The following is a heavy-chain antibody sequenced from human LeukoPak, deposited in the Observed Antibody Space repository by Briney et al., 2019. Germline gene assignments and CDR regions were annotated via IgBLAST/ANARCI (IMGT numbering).Heavy chain of an antibody. CDR3: ARGSGYSYAFTGRERTKSRLDY. D-gene: IGHD5-18*01. J-gene: IGHJ4*02. Sequence: GGSLRLSCTVSGFTVSSNSMSWVRQAPGKGLEWVSFIYSDNTHYSDSVKGRFTISRDNSKNTLYLQMNSLRAEDTAVYYCARGSGYSYAFTGRERTKSRLDYWGPGTLVTVSS. CDR1: GFTVSSNS. V-gene: IGHV3-66*03. CDR2: IYSDNT.